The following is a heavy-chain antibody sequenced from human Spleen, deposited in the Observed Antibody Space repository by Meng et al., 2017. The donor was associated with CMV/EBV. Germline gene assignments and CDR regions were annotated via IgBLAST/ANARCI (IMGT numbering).Heavy chain of an antibody. CDR1: GSTFSSYA. J-gene: IGHJ4*02. V-gene: IGHV3-23*01. Sequence: GGSLRLSCAASGSTFSSYAMSWVRQAPGKGLEWVSAISGSGGGTYYADSVKGRFTISRDNSKNTLYLQMNSLRVEDTAVYYCAKGESGYAFSDYWGQGTLVTVSS. CDR2: ISGSGGGT. D-gene: IGHD5-12*01. CDR3: AKGESGYAFSDY.